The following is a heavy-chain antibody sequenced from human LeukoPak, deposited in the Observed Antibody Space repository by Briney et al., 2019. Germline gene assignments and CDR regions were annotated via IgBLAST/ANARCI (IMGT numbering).Heavy chain of an antibody. Sequence: ASVKVSCKASGYTFTSYGISWVRQAPGKGLEWMGLVDPEDGETIYAEKFQGRVTITADTSTDTAYMELSSLRSEDTAVYYCATAPRFLEWLLYGWGQGTLVTVSS. CDR1: GYTFTSYG. D-gene: IGHD3-3*01. CDR2: VDPEDGET. J-gene: IGHJ4*02. CDR3: ATAPRFLEWLLYG. V-gene: IGHV1-69-2*01.